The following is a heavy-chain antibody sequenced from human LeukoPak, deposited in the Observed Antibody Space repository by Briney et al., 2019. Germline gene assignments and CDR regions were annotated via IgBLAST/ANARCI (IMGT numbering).Heavy chain of an antibody. V-gene: IGHV3-23*01. D-gene: IGHD3-3*01. CDR3: AKTIFGVVTTDAFDI. CDR1: GFTFSIYE. CDR2: ISGSGGST. Sequence: GGSLRLSCAASGFTFSIYEMNWVRQAPGKGLEWVSAISGSGGSTYYADSVKGRFTISRDNSKNTLYLQMNSLRAEDTAVYYCAKTIFGVVTTDAFDIWGQGTMVTVSS. J-gene: IGHJ3*02.